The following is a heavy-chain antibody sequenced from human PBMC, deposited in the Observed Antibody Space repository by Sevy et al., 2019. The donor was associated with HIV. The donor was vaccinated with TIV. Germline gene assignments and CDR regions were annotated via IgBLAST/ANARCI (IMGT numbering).Heavy chain of an antibody. CDR3: ASSGSRIAVRKGGLDF. CDR1: GFTFSSYG. Sequence: GGSLRLSCSPSGFTFSSYGMHWVRQAPGKGPEWVAVIWFDGSNRYYADSVKGRFTVSRDNSRKTLSLQMNSLRAEDSAVYYCASSGSRIAVRKGGLDFWGQGTLVTVSS. J-gene: IGHJ4*02. V-gene: IGHV3-33*01. CDR2: IWFDGSNR. D-gene: IGHD3-16*01.